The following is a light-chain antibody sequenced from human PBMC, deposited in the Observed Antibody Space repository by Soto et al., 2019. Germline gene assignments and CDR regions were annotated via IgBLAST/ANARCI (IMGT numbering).Light chain of an antibody. CDR1: ESIDSW. CDR2: KAS. V-gene: IGKV1-5*03. J-gene: IGKJ2*01. CDR3: QQYFTYSRT. Sequence: DIQMTQSPSTLSASVGDRVTITCRASESIDSWLAWHQQKPGRAPKLLISKASSLESGVPSRFSGSGSGTEFTLTISSLQPDDFATYYCQQYFTYSRTFGQGTKVDIK.